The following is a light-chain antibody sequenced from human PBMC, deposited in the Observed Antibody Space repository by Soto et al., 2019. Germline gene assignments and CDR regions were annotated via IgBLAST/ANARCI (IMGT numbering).Light chain of an antibody. J-gene: IGLJ2*01. V-gene: IGLV3-21*01. CDR1: NIGSES. CDR3: QVWHSGGDHVV. CDR2: YDT. Sequence: SYELTQPPSVSVAPGKTATITCGGGNIGSESVHWHQQRPGQAPVLVIYYDTDRPSGIPERFSGSNSGNTATLTISRVEAGDEADYYCQVWHSGGDHVVFGGGTKLTVL.